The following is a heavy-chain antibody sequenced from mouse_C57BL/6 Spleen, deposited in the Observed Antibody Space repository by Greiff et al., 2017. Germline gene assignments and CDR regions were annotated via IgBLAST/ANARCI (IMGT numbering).Heavy chain of an antibody. V-gene: IGHV7-1*01. Sequence: EVQLVESGGGLVQSGRSLRLSCATSGFTFSDFYMEWVRQAPGKGLEWIAASRNKANDYTTEYSASVKGRFIVSRDTSQSILYLQMNALRAEDTAIYYCARDAWPYAMDYWGQGTSVTVSS. CDR1: GFTFSDFY. CDR2: SRNKANDYTT. CDR3: ARDAWPYAMDY. J-gene: IGHJ4*01.